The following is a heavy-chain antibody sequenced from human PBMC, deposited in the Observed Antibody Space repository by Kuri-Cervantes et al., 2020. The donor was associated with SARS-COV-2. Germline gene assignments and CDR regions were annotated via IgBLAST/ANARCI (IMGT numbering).Heavy chain of an antibody. CDR1: GFTFSSYW. CDR3: ARDHRDGYNWSSFFGGMDV. Sequence: GESLKISCAASGFTFSSYWMSWVRQAPGKGLEWVANIKQDGSEKYYADSVKGRFTISRDNSKNTLYLQMNSLRAEDTAVYYCARDHRDGYNWSSFFGGMDVWGQGTTVTVSS. V-gene: IGHV3-7*01. CDR2: IKQDGSEK. J-gene: IGHJ6*02. D-gene: IGHD5-24*01.